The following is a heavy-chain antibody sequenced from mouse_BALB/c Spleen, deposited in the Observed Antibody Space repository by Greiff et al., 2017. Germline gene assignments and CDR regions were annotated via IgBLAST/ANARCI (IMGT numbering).Heavy chain of an antibody. J-gene: IGHJ4*01. CDR2: INPDSSTI. V-gene: IGHV4-1*02. D-gene: IGHD1-2*01. Sequence: EVKLMESGGGLVQPGGSLKLSCAASGFDFSRYWMSWVRQAPGKGLEWIGEINPDSSTINYTPSLKDKFIISRDNAKNTLYLQMSKVRSEDTALYYCARLVLRLRLGRGTAMDYWGQGTSVTVSS. CDR3: ARLVLRLRLGRGTAMDY. CDR1: GFDFSRYW.